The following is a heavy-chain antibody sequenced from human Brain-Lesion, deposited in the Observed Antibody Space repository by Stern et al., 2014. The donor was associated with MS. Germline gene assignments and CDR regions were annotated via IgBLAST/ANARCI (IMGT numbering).Heavy chain of an antibody. J-gene: IGHJ4*02. CDR2: MSPRSGDT. CDR3: AGGQPEMSHFDS. V-gene: IGHV1-8*01. Sequence: VQLVESGAEVRRPGASVRVSCKTSGSTFTTLDINWVRQATGHGLEWMGWMSPRSGDTGYAQKFQGRVTMTRDTSINTAYMELSSLVSEDTAVYYCAGGQPEMSHFDSWGQGTQVIVSS. D-gene: IGHD1-14*01. CDR1: GSTFTTLD.